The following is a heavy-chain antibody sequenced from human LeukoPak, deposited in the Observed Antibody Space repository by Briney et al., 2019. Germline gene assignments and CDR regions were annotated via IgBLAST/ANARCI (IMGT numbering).Heavy chain of an antibody. CDR1: GGSFSGYY. CDR2: IYHSGST. V-gene: IGHV4-34*01. Sequence: PSETLSLTCAVDGGSFSGYYWSWIRQPPGKGLEWIGEIYHSGSTNYNPSLQSRVTISADTSKNQFSLNLRSVIAADTAVYYCTRGLRLGYCSGGSCYSWFDPWGQGTRVTVSS. J-gene: IGHJ5*02. CDR3: TRGLRLGYCSGGSCYSWFDP. D-gene: IGHD2-15*01.